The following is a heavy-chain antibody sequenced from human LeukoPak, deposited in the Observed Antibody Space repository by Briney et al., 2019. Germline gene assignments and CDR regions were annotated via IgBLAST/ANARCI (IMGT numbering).Heavy chain of an antibody. V-gene: IGHV3-23*01. J-gene: IGHJ6*02. Sequence: GSLRLSCAASGFTFSNYAMSWVRQAPGKGLEWVSTLSGTGGSTYYADSVKGRFTISRDNSKNTLYLQMNSLRAEDTAVYYCASSGYYDSSGYYYADYYYGMDVWGQGTTVTVSS. CDR3: ASSGYYDSSGYYYADYYYGMDV. D-gene: IGHD3-22*01. CDR2: LSGTGGST. CDR1: GFTFSNYA.